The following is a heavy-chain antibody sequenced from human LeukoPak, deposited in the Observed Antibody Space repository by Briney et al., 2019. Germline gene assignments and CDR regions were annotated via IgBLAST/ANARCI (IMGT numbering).Heavy chain of an antibody. Sequence: GGSLGLSCVASGFTFSSYGMHWVRQAPGKGPEWVAVIWFDGSNKYYADSVKGRFTISRDNSKNTLYLEMNSLRAEDTAVYYCASAAGPFDNWGQGTLVTVSS. D-gene: IGHD6-13*01. J-gene: IGHJ4*02. CDR2: IWFDGSNK. CDR1: GFTFSSYG. CDR3: ASAAGPFDN. V-gene: IGHV3-33*01.